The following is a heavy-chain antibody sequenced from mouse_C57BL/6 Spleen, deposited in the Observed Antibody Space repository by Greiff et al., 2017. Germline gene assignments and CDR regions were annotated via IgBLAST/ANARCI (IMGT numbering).Heavy chain of an antibody. CDR1: GYAFSSSW. J-gene: IGHJ1*03. D-gene: IGHD1-1*01. CDR3: ANYYGSSYGYFDD. Sequence: QVHVKQSGPELVKPGASVKISCKASGYAFSSSWMNWVKQRPGKGLEWIGRIYPGDGDTNDNGKFKGMATLPADKSSSTAYMQLSNLTSKDSAVYFCANYYGSSYGYFDDWGTGTTVTVSS. CDR2: IYPGDGDT. V-gene: IGHV1-82*01.